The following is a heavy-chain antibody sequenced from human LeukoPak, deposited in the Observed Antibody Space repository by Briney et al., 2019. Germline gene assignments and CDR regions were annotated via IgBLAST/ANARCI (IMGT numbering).Heavy chain of an antibody. D-gene: IGHD3-22*01. Sequence: GGSLRLSCAASGFTFRKYWLHWVRQAPGKGLVWVSRINPDDECTSYADSVKGRFTISRDNAKSTLYLQMNSLRAEDTAVYYCARSSSGYYYTLIDYWGQGTLVTVSS. V-gene: IGHV3-74*01. CDR2: INPDDECT. J-gene: IGHJ4*02. CDR3: ARSSSGYYYTLIDY. CDR1: GFTFRKYW.